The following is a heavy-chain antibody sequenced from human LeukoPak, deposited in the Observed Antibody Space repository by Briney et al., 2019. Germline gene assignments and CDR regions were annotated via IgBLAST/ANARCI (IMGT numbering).Heavy chain of an antibody. CDR3: ATSAESPGNS. J-gene: IGHJ4*02. V-gene: IGHV3-7*01. CDR1: GFTFSTYW. Sequence: PGGSLRLSCVASGFTFSTYWMSWVRQAPGRGLEWVANLKQDGSVKHYVDSVKGRFTISRDNAKNSLYLQMTNLRAEDTAVYYCATSAESPGNSWGQGTLITVSS. CDR2: LKQDGSVK. D-gene: IGHD4-23*01.